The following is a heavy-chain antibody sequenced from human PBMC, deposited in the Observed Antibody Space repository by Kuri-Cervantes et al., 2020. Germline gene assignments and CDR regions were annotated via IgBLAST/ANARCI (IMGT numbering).Heavy chain of an antibody. CDR3: AKENDVVVVAAFIDY. Sequence: LSLTCAASGFTFSSYAMSWVRQAPGKGLEWVSAISGSGGSTYYADSVKGQFTISRDNSKNTLYLQMNSLRAEDTAVYYCAKENDVVVVAAFIDYWGQGTLVTVSS. CDR1: GFTFSSYA. D-gene: IGHD2-15*01. J-gene: IGHJ4*02. V-gene: IGHV3-23*01. CDR2: ISGSGGST.